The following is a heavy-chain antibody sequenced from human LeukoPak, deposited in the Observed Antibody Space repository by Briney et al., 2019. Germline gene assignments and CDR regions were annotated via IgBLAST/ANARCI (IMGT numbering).Heavy chain of an antibody. D-gene: IGHD3-10*01. J-gene: IGHJ4*02. V-gene: IGHV3-48*04. Sequence: PGGSLRLSCAASGFTYSTYSMNWVRQAPGKGLEWISYISTNSATIYYADSVKGRFTISRDNAKNSLFLQMNSLRAEDTAVYYCARVYSSGTDYWGQGTLVTVSS. CDR1: GFTYSTYS. CDR2: ISTNSATI. CDR3: ARVYSSGTDY.